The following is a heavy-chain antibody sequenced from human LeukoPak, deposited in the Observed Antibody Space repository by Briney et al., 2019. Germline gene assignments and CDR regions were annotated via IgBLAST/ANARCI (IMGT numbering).Heavy chain of an antibody. CDR1: GGSISSYY. CDR3: AREALGYCSSTSCPSYYYYYMDV. Sequence: PSETLSLTCTVSGGSISSYYWSWIRQPAGKGLEWIGRIYTSGSTNYNPSLKSRVTMSVDTSKNQFSLKLSSVTAADTAVYYCAREALGYCSSTSCPSYYYYYMDVWGKGTTVTVSS. CDR2: IYTSGST. V-gene: IGHV4-4*07. D-gene: IGHD2-2*01. J-gene: IGHJ6*03.